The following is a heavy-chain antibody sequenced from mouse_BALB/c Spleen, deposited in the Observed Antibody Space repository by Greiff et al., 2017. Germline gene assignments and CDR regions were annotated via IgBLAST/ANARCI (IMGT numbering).Heavy chain of an antibody. J-gene: IGHJ2*01. CDR1: GFNIKDYY. CDR2: IDPENGNT. Sequence: EVKLQESGAELVRPGALVKLSCKASGFNIKDYYMHWVKQRPEQGLEWIGWIDPENGNTIYDPKFQGKASITADTSSNTAYLQLSSLTSEDTAVYYCALGDDYGYFDYWGQGTTLTVSS. CDR3: ALGDDYGYFDY. V-gene: IGHV14-1*02. D-gene: IGHD2-4*01.